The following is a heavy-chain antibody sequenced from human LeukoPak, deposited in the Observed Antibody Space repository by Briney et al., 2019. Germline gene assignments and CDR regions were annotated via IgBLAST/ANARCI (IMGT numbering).Heavy chain of an antibody. Sequence: GGSLRLSCAASGFTFSSYSMNWVRQAPGKGLEWVSSISSSSSYIYYADSVKGRFTISRDNAKNSLYLQMNSLRAEDTAVYYCARGFYDTSPLNYCMDVWGKGTTVTVSS. D-gene: IGHD3-22*01. V-gene: IGHV3-21*01. J-gene: IGHJ6*03. CDR1: GFTFSSYS. CDR3: ARGFYDTSPLNYCMDV. CDR2: ISSSSSYI.